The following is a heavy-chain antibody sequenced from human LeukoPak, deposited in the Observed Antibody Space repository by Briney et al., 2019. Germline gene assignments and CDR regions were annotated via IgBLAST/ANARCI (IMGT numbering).Heavy chain of an antibody. V-gene: IGHV4-30-2*01. CDR2: IYHSGST. D-gene: IGHD3-10*01. J-gene: IGHJ4*02. Sequence: SQTLSLTCTVSGGSISSGGYYWSWIRQPPGKGLEWIGYIYHSGSTYYNPSLKSRVTISVDRSKNQFSLKLSSVTAADTAVYYCARGVGGLWFGEFPGFDYWGQGTLVTVSS. CDR1: GGSISSGGYY. CDR3: ARGVGGLWFGEFPGFDY.